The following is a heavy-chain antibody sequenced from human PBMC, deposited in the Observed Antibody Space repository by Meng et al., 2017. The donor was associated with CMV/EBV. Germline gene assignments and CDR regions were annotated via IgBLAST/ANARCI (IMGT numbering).Heavy chain of an antibody. CDR3: ARDLGYDFWSGYYIPKVPHPFDY. D-gene: IGHD3-3*01. CDR2: ISSSSSYI. CDR1: GFTFSSYS. V-gene: IGHV3-21*01. Sequence: GGSLRLSCAASGFTFSSYSMNWVRQAPGKGLEWVSSISSSSSYIYYADSVKGRFTISRDNAKNSLYLQMNSLRAKDTAVYYCARDLGYDFWSGYYIPKVPHPFDYWGQGTLVTVSS. J-gene: IGHJ4*02.